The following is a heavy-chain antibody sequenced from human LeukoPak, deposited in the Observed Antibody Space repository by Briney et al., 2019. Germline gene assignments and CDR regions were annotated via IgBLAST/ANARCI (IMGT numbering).Heavy chain of an antibody. CDR3: GSERRRDYGGSY. Sequence: QSGGSLRLSCAASGFTFSSYWMHWVRQAPGKGLVWVSRIHSDGSSTTYADSVKGRFTISRDNAKDTLYLQMNSLRAEDTAVYYCGSERRRDYGGSYWGQGTLVTVSS. V-gene: IGHV3-74*01. D-gene: IGHD2-21*01. J-gene: IGHJ4*02. CDR2: IHSDGSST. CDR1: GFTFSSYW.